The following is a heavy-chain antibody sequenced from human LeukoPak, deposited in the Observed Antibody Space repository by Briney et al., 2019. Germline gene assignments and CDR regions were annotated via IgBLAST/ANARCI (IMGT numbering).Heavy chain of an antibody. CDR1: GFTFSGSA. V-gene: IGHV3-73*01. Sequence: GGSLRLSCAASGFTFSGSAMHWVRQASGKGLEWVGRIRSKANSYATAYAASVKGRFTISRDDSKNTAYLRMNSLKTEDTAVYYCAKGKYPRPDAFDIWGQGTMVTVSS. CDR2: IRSKANSYAT. D-gene: IGHD2-2*02. J-gene: IGHJ3*02. CDR3: AKGKYPRPDAFDI.